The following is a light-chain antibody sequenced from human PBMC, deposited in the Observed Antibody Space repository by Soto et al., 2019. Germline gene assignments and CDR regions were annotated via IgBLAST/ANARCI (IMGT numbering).Light chain of an antibody. CDR1: QSISSY. J-gene: IGKJ5*01. CDR2: AAS. Sequence: DIQMTQSPSSLSASVGDRVTITCRASQSISSYLNWYQQKPGRAPKLLIYAASSLQSGVPSRFSGSGSGTDFTLTISSLQPEDFAIYHCQQANSFPITFGQGTRLEI. V-gene: IGKV1-39*01. CDR3: QQANSFPIT.